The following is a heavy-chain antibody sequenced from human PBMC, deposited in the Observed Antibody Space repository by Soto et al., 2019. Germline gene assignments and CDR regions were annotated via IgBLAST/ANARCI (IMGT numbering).Heavy chain of an antibody. CDR1: GGPVRDALSY. CDR2: LSYPGIT. Sequence: QVHLQESGPQLVKPSQPLSLTCTVSGGPVRDALSYWTWIRQPPGKGQDWMGYLSYPGITYYNPTLRNPATSAVDESSNLLSLRLMFVAAADTAVYDCDREPAGGVFDFWGRGTLVTVSS. J-gene: IGHJ3*01. D-gene: IGHD2-8*02. V-gene: IGHV4-30-4*01. CDR3: DREPAGGVFDF.